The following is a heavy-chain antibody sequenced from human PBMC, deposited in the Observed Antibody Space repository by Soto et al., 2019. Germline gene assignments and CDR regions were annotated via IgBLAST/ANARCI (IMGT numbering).Heavy chain of an antibody. Sequence: SATLSLTCTVSGGFISSYSWSWIRQPAVKGLEWIGRIYTSGSTNSNPSLKSRVTMSVARSKNQFSLKLSSVTAADTSVYCCAREGETHDYSGRGTFVTVSS. CDR3: AREGETHDY. V-gene: IGHV4-4*07. CDR1: GGFISSYS. J-gene: IGHJ4*02. CDR2: IYTSGST.